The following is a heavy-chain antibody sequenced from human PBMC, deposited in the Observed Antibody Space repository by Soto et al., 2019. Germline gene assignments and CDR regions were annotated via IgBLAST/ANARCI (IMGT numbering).Heavy chain of an antibody. Sequence: LSLTCTVSGGSISSSSYYWGWIHQPPGKGLEWIGSIYYSGSTYYNPSLKSRVTISVDTSKNQFSLKLSSVTAADTAVYYCARLRYSSGEYYFDDWGQGTLVTVSS. D-gene: IGHD6-19*01. J-gene: IGHJ4*02. CDR3: ARLRYSSGEYYFDD. CDR1: GGSISSSSYY. V-gene: IGHV4-39*01. CDR2: IYYSGST.